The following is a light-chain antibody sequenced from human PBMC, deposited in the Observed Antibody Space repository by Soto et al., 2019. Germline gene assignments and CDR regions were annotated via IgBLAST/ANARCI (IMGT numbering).Light chain of an antibody. CDR2: GAS. V-gene: IGKV3-15*01. J-gene: IGKJ1*01. Sequence: DIVMTQSPATLSVSPGERVTLSCRASQSVSTNLAWYQQTPGQAPRLLIFGASSRAAGVPARFSGSGSGTDFTLTIGGLQPEDFAVYYCQHYNNWPPKTFGQGTKVDIK. CDR3: QHYNNWPPKT. CDR1: QSVSTN.